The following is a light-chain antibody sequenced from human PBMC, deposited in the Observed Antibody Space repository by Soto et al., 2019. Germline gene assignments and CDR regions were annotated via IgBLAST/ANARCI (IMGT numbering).Light chain of an antibody. CDR3: GSYTSSNTLV. CDR1: SSDVGGYHY. V-gene: IGLV2-14*03. Sequence: QSALTQPASVSGSPGQSITISCTGTSSDVGGYHYVSWYQQHPGKAPKLLIYEVTYRPSGVSNRVSGSKSGNTASLTISGLQAEDEADYFCGSYTSSNTLVFGTGTKLTVL. J-gene: IGLJ1*01. CDR2: EVT.